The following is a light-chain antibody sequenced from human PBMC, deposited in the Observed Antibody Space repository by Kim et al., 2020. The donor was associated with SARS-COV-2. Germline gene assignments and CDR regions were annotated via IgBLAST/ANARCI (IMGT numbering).Light chain of an antibody. J-gene: IGLJ2*01. Sequence: SVSPGQTASITCSGDRLGNKNVCWYRKKPGQSPVVVMYQDERRPSGIPERFSGSNSGNTATLTIGGTQAMDEADYYCQVWESTTTVFGGGTQLTVL. CDR1: RLGNKN. CDR3: QVWESTTTV. CDR2: QDE. V-gene: IGLV3-1*01.